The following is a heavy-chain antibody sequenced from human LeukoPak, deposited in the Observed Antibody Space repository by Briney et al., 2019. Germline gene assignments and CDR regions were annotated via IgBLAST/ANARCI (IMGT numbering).Heavy chain of an antibody. CDR1: GGTFSTHR. J-gene: IGHJ3*02. CDR3: ATDAPSETAMASAFDI. CDR2: VIPIFGTA. Sequence: SVKVSCKAYGGTFSTHRISWVRQAPGQGLEWLGGVIPIFGTAHCAEKFQGRVTITADVSTSTAYMEVTSLRSEDTAVYYCATDAPSETAMASAFDIWGQGTMVTVSP. V-gene: IGHV1-69*13. D-gene: IGHD5-18*01.